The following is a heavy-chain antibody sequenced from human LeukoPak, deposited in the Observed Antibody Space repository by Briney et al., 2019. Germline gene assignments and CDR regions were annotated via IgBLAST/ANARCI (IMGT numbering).Heavy chain of an antibody. Sequence: GSLRLSCAASGFTFSNYWMSWVRQPPGKGLEWIGEINHSGSTNYNPSLKSRVTISVDTSKNQFSLKLSSVTAADTAVYYCARFSVWGSYRPFDYWGQGTLVTVSS. CDR1: GFTFSNYW. CDR2: INHSGST. D-gene: IGHD3-16*02. V-gene: IGHV4-34*01. J-gene: IGHJ4*02. CDR3: ARFSVWGSYRPFDY.